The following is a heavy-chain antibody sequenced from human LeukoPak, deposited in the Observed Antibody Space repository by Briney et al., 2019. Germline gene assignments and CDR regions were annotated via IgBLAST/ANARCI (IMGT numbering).Heavy chain of an antibody. D-gene: IGHD3-10*01. CDR2: IYYSGST. CDR3: ARGRRAYGSTGVSWWFDP. J-gene: IGHJ5*02. V-gene: IGHV4-59*01. CDR1: GGSISSYY. Sequence: SETLSLTCTVSGGSISSYYWSWIRQPPGKGLEWIGYIYYSGSTNYNPSLKSRVTISVDTSKNQFSLKLSSVTAADTAVYFCARGRRAYGSTGVSWWFDPWGQGTLVTVSS.